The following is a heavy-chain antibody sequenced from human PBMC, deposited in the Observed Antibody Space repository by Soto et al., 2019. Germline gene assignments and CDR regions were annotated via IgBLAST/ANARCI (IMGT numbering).Heavy chain of an antibody. Sequence: QVQLQESGPGLVKPSGTLSLTCAVSGGSISSSNWWSWVRQHPGKGLEWIGGIYHSGSTNYNPSLKSRVTISVDKSKNQFSLKLSYVTAADTAVYYCARGGYCSSTSCYEETSYWGQGTLVTVSS. J-gene: IGHJ4*02. D-gene: IGHD2-2*01. CDR1: GGSISSSNW. CDR2: IYHSGST. V-gene: IGHV4-4*02. CDR3: ARGGYCSSTSCYEETSY.